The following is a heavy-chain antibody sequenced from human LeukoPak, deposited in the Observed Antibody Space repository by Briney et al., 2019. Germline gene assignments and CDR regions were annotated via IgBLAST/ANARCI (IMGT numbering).Heavy chain of an antibody. D-gene: IGHD5-18*01. CDR2: ISGPGDKT. CDR3: AKDGAYIFGYLLGDF. CDR1: GFTFSSYG. V-gene: IGHV3-23*01. J-gene: IGHJ4*02. Sequence: PGGSLRLSCAASGFTFSSYGMSWVRQAPGKGLEWVSAISGPGDKTFYADSVKGRFTISRDSSKNTVYLQMNSLRAEDTAIYYCAKDGAYIFGYLLGDFWGQGTLVTVSS.